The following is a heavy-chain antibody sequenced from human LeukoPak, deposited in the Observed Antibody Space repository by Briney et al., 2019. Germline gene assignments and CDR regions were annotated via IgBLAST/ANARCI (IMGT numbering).Heavy chain of an antibody. CDR1: GFTFSSYG. CDR2: IWYDGSNK. V-gene: IGHV3-33*01. Sequence: GGSLRLSCAASGFTFSSYGMHWVRQAPGKGLEWVAVIWYDGSNKYYADSVKGRFTISRDNSKNTLYLQMNSLRAEDTAVYYCAREPELYCSSTSCYAFDYWGQGTLVTVSS. D-gene: IGHD2-2*01. J-gene: IGHJ4*02. CDR3: AREPELYCSSTSCYAFDY.